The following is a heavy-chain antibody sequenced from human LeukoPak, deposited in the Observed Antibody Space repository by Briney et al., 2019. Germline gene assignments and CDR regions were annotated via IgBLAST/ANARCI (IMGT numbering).Heavy chain of an antibody. J-gene: IGHJ4*02. D-gene: IGHD5-18*01. CDR3: ARMDTAMVVYFDF. V-gene: IGHV4-39*01. CDR2: IYYSGST. CDR1: GGSISSSSYY. Sequence: SETLSLTCTVSGGSISSSSYYWGWIRQPPGKGLEWIGSIYYSGSTYYNPSLKSRVTISVDTSKNQFSLKPSSVTAADTAVYYCARMDTAMVVYFDFWGQGTLVTVSS.